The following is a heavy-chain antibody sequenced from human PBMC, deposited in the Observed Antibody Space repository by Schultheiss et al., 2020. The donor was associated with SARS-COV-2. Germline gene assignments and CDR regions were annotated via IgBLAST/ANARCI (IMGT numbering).Heavy chain of an antibody. Sequence: GGSLRLSCAASGFTFSSYGMHWVRQAPGKGLEWVAVISYDGSNKYYADSVKGRFTISRDNSKNTLYLQMNSLRAGDTAVYYCARDLRRGGYYYYGMDVWGQGTTVTVSS. CDR3: ARDLRRGGYYYYGMDV. CDR1: GFTFSSYG. D-gene: IGHD3-16*01. CDR2: ISYDGSNK. V-gene: IGHV3-30*03. J-gene: IGHJ6*02.